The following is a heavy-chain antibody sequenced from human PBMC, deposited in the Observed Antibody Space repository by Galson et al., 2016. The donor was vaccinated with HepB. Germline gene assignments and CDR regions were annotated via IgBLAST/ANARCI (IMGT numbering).Heavy chain of an antibody. J-gene: IGHJ5*02. CDR2: IKQDGSEQ. V-gene: IGHV3-7*04. D-gene: IGHD3-22*01. CDR1: GFTFSSYW. Sequence: SLRLSCAASGFTFSSYWMSWVRQAPGKRLECVANIKQDGSEQYYVDSVKGRFTISRDNAKKSLYLQMNSLRAEDTAVYYCARKLYYYDSSDFAWFDPWGQGTLVTVSS. CDR3: ARKLYYYDSSDFAWFDP.